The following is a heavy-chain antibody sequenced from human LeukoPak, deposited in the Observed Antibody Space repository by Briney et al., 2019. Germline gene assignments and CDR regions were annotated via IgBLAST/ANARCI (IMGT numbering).Heavy chain of an antibody. Sequence: GASVTVSCKASGYTFADYGLSWVRQAPGQGLEWMGWISVYSGHTNYAEALQGRLTMTTDTSTTTAYMEMRSLRSDDTAVYYCARDSYYYDSSGYYSWGQGTLVTVSS. V-gene: IGHV1-18*01. J-gene: IGHJ4*02. D-gene: IGHD3-22*01. CDR1: GYTFADYG. CDR2: ISVYSGHT. CDR3: ARDSYYYDSSGYYS.